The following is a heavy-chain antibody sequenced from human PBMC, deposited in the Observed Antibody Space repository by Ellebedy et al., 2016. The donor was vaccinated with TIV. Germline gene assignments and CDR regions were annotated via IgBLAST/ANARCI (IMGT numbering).Heavy chain of an antibody. V-gene: IGHV3-48*04. D-gene: IGHD1-26*01. J-gene: IGHJ4*02. Sequence: GGSLRLXCAASGFTFTNYSINWVRQAPGKGLEWVSYIRGSSSTIYYADSVKGRFTISRDNAKNSLYLQMNGLRAEDTAVYFCARAPKWAGFDFWGQGTLVTVSS. CDR2: IRGSSSTI. CDR1: GFTFTNYS. CDR3: ARAPKWAGFDF.